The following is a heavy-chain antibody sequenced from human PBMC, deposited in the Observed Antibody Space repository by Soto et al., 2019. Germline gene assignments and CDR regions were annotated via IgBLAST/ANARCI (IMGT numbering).Heavy chain of an antibody. J-gene: IGHJ4*02. V-gene: IGHV1-69*01. D-gene: IGHD3-22*01. CDR3: ARGWGYDSTDYYYAY. CDR1: GGSFNRHT. Sequence: QVQLVQSGAEVRKPGSSVRVSCTASGGSFNRHTISWVRQAPGQGLEWMGGIIPIFGTANHAQKFQGRVTIIADESTSTVYMEVSSLRSDDTAIYYCARGWGYDSTDYYYAYWGQATLVIVSS. CDR2: IIPIFGTA.